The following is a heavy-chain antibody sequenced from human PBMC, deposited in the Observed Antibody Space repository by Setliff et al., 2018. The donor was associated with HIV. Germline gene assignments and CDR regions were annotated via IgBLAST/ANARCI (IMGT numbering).Heavy chain of an antibody. Sequence: ASETLSLTCAVSGYSISSGYYWGWVRQPPEKGLEWIGSFYHSGSTYYNPSLKSRVTISVDTSKNQFSLKLSSVTAADTAVYYCARAPITIFGVIIIPVYVDYWGQGTLVTVSS. J-gene: IGHJ4*02. CDR3: ARAPITIFGVIIIPVYVDY. CDR1: GYSISSGYY. CDR2: FYHSGST. V-gene: IGHV4-38-2*01. D-gene: IGHD3-3*01.